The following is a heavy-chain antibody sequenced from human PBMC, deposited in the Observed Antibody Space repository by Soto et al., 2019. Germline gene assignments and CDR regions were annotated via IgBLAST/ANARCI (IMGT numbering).Heavy chain of an antibody. J-gene: IGHJ4*02. Sequence: SETLSLTCTVSGGSISSGDYYWSWIRQSPGKGLEWIGYIYYSGSTYYNPSLKSRVTISVDTSKNQFSLKLSSVTAADTAVYYCARGRGYSGYDWFDYWGQGTLVTVSS. CDR1: GGSISSGDYY. CDR2: IYYSGST. CDR3: ARGRGYSGYDWFDY. V-gene: IGHV4-30-4*01. D-gene: IGHD5-12*01.